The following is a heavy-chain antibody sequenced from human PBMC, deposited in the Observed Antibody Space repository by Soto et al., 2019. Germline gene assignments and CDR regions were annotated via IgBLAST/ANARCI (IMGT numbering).Heavy chain of an antibody. CDR1: GFTFDDYA. V-gene: IGHV3-9*01. CDR2: ISWNSGSI. D-gene: IGHD5-18*01. Sequence: EVQLVESGGGLVQPGRSLRLSCAASGFTFDDYAMHWVRQALGKGLEWVSGISWNSGSIGYADSVKGRFTISRDNAKNSLYLQMNSLRAEDTALYYCAKANIGYSYGYFDYWGQGTLVTVSS. CDR3: AKANIGYSYGYFDY. J-gene: IGHJ4*02.